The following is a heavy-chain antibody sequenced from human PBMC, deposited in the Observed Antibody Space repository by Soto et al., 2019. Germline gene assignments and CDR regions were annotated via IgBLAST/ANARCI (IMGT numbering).Heavy chain of an antibody. CDR3: ASHWVVVVAAYLDY. CDR1: GGSISSSSYY. CDR2: IYYSGST. V-gene: IGHV4-39*01. J-gene: IGHJ4*02. D-gene: IGHD2-15*01. Sequence: QLQLQESGPGLVKPSETLSLTCTVSGGSISSSSYYWGWIRQPPGKGLEWIGSIYYSGSTYYNPSLKRRVTISVDTSKNQFSLKLSSVTAADTAVYYCASHWVVVVAAYLDYWGQGTLVTVSS.